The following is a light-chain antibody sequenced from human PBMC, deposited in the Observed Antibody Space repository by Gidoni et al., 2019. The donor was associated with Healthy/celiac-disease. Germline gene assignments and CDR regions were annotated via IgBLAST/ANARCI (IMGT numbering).Light chain of an antibody. J-gene: IGKJ3*01. CDR1: QSVLYSSNNKHY. CDR3: QQYYSTPIT. Sequence: DIVMTQSPDSLAVSLGERATINCKSSQSVLYSSNNKHYLAWYQQKPGQPPKLLIYWAATRESGVPDRCSGSGSGTDFTLTISSLQAEDVAVYYCQQYYSTPITFGPGTKVDIK. V-gene: IGKV4-1*01. CDR2: WAA.